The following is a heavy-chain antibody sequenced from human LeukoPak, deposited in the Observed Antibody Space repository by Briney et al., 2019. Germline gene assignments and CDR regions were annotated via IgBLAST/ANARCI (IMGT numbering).Heavy chain of an antibody. Sequence: PSETLSLTCTVSGGSIGSTPYYWAWIRQPPGRGLEWIGTIFYRGTTYYNPSLNSRVTISVDTSKNQFSLKLSSVTAADTAVYYCARVTYCSGGSCGAFDPWGQGTLVTVSS. CDR3: ARVTYCSGGSCGAFDP. CDR2: IFYRGTT. D-gene: IGHD2-15*01. V-gene: IGHV4-39*07. CDR1: GGSIGSTPYY. J-gene: IGHJ5*02.